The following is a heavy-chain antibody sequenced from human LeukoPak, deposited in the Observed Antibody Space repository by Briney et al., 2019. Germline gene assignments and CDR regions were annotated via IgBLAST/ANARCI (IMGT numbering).Heavy chain of an antibody. CDR3: ARVPLFGSGAPDAFDV. J-gene: IGHJ3*01. CDR1: GYTFTSSY. Sequence: GASVKVSCKASGYTFTSSYLHWVRQAPGQGLEWMGIVNPSGGSTSYPQKFQGRVTMTRDTPTSTVYMELSSLRSEDTAVYYCARVPLFGSGAPDAFDVWGQGTMVTVSS. CDR2: VNPSGGST. V-gene: IGHV1-46*01. D-gene: IGHD3-10*01.